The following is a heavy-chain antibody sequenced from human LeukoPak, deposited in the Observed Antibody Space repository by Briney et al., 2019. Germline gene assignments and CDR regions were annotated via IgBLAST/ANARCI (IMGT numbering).Heavy chain of an antibody. V-gene: IGHV3-74*01. CDR2: INSDGSST. J-gene: IGHJ4*02. CDR3: ARVSSWYGFSYFDY. D-gene: IGHD6-13*01. CDR1: GFTFSTYW. Sequence: PGGSLRLSCAASGFTFSTYWMHWVRQAPGKGLVWVSRINSDGSSTSYADSVKGRFTISRDNAKNTLYLQMNSLRAEDTAVYYCARVSSWYGFSYFDYWGQGTLVTVSS.